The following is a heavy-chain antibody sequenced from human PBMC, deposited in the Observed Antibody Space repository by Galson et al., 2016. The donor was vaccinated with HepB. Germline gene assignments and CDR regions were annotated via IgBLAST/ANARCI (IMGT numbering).Heavy chain of an antibody. Sequence: SLRLSCAASGFTFSDYAMHWVRQAPGKGLEWVSGLSWNSGRIAYADSMKGRFTISRDNAKSSLYLQMNSLRAEDTAFYYCAKDMRRRQPNYSSSSGFDSWGQGTPVTVSS. D-gene: IGHD6-6*01. CDR1: GFTFSDYA. CDR3: AKDMRRRQPNYSSSSGFDS. J-gene: IGHJ4*02. CDR2: LSWNSGRI. V-gene: IGHV3-9*01.